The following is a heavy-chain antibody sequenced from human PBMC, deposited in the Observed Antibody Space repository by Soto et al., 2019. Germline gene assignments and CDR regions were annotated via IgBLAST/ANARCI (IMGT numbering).Heavy chain of an antibody. J-gene: IGHJ6*02. CDR1: GVTFTDHY. CDR3: ARDRLNLVGAYYYYYGMDV. Sequence: GGCMELSRLASGVTFTDHYMDWVRQAPGTGLEWIARTKNKPNNYTTTYAASVKGRFTISRENAKNSLYLQMNSLRAGDTAVYYCARDRLNLVGAYYYYYGMDVWGQGTTVPVSS. CDR2: TKNKPNNYTT. D-gene: IGHD1-26*01. V-gene: IGHV3-72*01.